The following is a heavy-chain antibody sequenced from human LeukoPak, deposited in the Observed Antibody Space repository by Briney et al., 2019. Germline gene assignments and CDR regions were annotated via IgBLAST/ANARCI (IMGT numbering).Heavy chain of an antibody. V-gene: IGHV1-69*13. J-gene: IGHJ6*02. CDR1: GGTFSSYA. CDR3: ARGDYGDYESYYYYGMDV. Sequence: SVKVSCKASGGTFSSYAISWVRQAPGQGLEWMGGIVPIFGTANYAQKFQGRVTITADESTSTAYMELSSLRSEDTAVYYCARGDYGDYESYYYYGMDVWGQGTTVTVSS. D-gene: IGHD4-17*01. CDR2: IVPIFGTA.